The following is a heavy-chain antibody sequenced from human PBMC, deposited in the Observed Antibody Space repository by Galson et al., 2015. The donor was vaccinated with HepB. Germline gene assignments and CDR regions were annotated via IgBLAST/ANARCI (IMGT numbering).Heavy chain of an antibody. Sequence: SLRLSCAASGFTFSSYAMSWVRQAPGKGLEWVSAISGSGGSTYYADSVKGRFTISRDNSKNTLYLQMNSLRAEDTAVYYCARGGDYYGSGSPGWFDPWGQGTLVTVSS. CDR2: ISGSGGST. D-gene: IGHD3-10*01. J-gene: IGHJ5*02. CDR1: GFTFSSYA. CDR3: ARGGDYYGSGSPGWFDP. V-gene: IGHV3-23*01.